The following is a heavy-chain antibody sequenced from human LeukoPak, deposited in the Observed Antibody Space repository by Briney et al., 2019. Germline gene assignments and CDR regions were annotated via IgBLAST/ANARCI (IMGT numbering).Heavy chain of an antibody. V-gene: IGHV3-7*01. CDR1: GFTFSNYW. Sequence: PGGSLRLSCEASGFTFSNYWMRWVRQAPGKGLEWVANIKQDGSEEYYVDSVKGRCTISRDNAKNSLYLQMNSLRAEDTAMYYCARDRYCSGGGCYSIGYFDYWGQGTLVTVSS. CDR3: ARDRYCSGGGCYSIGYFDY. J-gene: IGHJ4*02. D-gene: IGHD2-15*01. CDR2: IKQDGSEE.